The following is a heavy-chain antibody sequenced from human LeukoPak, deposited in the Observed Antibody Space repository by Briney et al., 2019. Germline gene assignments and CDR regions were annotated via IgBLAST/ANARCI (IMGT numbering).Heavy chain of an antibody. V-gene: IGHV3-23*01. CDR1: GFTFSSYA. D-gene: IGHD6-19*01. J-gene: IGHJ6*03. CDR3: AKDATAVPGTVYMDV. Sequence: GGSLRLSCAASGFTFSSYAMSWVRQAPGKGLEWVSGISNSGGSTYNADSVKGRFTISRDNSKNTLYLQMNSLRDEDTALYYCAKDATAVPGTVYMDVWGKGTTVTVSS. CDR2: ISNSGGST.